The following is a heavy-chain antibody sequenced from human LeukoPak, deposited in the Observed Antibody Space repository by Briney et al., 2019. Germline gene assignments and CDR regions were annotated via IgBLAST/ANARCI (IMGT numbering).Heavy chain of an antibody. CDR3: ARDPISYSSSSAFDY. Sequence: SETLSLTCTVSGGSISSYYWSWIWQPPGKGLEWIGYIYYSGSTNYNPSLKSRVTISVDTSKNQFSLKLSSVTAADTAVYYCARDPISYSSSSAFDYWGQGTLVTVSS. J-gene: IGHJ4*02. CDR1: GGSISSYY. D-gene: IGHD6-6*01. V-gene: IGHV4-59*01. CDR2: IYYSGST.